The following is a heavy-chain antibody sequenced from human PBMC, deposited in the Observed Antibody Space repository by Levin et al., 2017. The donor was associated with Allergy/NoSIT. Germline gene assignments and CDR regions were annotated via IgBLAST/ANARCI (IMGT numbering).Heavy chain of an antibody. D-gene: IGHD3-16*02. Sequence: GGSLRLSCTGSGFTFGDHAMSWVRQAPGKGLEWVGFIRNKAHGGTTEYAASVKCRLTISRDDSTSIAYLQMNSLKTEDTAVYFCARGGPPNYDYNWGSYRDGYSDYWGQGTLVTVSS. CDR2: IRNKAHGGTT. J-gene: IGHJ4*02. V-gene: IGHV3-49*04. CDR3: ARGGPPNYDYNWGSYRDGYSDY. CDR1: GFTFGDHA.